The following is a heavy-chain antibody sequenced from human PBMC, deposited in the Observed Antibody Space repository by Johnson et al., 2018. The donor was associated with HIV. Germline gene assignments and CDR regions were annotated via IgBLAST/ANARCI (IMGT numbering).Heavy chain of an antibody. CDR3: VRDRGTVVIWSDAFDV. D-gene: IGHD3-22*01. V-gene: IGHV3-30*04. CDR1: GFTFSSYG. Sequence: QVQLVESGGGVVQSGRSLRLSCAASGFTFSSYGMHWVRQAPAKGLEWVAVISYDGSDKDYADSVKGRITISRDSSKNSLYLQMNSLRGEDSAVYYCVRDRGTVVIWSDAFDVWGQGTVVTVSS. CDR2: ISYDGSDK. J-gene: IGHJ3*01.